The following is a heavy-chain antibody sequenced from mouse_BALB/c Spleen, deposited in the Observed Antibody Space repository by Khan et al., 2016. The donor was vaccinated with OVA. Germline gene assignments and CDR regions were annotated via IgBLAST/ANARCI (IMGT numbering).Heavy chain of an antibody. J-gene: IGHJ2*01. CDR3: ARICGGDFDY. Sequence: EVQLQESGPGLVKPSQSLSLTCTVTGYSITSDYAWNWIRQFPGNKLEWMGFISYSGNTNYNPSLKSRISINRDTSKNQFFLQLTSVTTEDTATYYCARICGGDFDYWGQGTTLTVSS. CDR1: GYSITSDYA. V-gene: IGHV3-2*02. CDR2: ISYSGNT.